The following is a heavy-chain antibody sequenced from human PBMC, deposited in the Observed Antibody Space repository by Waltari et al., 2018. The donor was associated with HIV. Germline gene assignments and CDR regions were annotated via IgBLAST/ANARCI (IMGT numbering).Heavy chain of an antibody. CDR1: GFTSSIFW. CDR2: IKQDGSEK. CDR3: ASPSIRAGMDV. V-gene: IGHV3-7*01. Sequence: EVQVVESGGGLVQPRGSLRLACAAAGFTSSIFWMSWVRQAPGKGLEWLANIKQDGSEKYYGDSVKGRFTISRDNAKNSLYLQMNSLRAEDTAVYYCASPSIRAGMDVWGQGTTVTVSS. J-gene: IGHJ6*02. D-gene: IGHD2-2*02.